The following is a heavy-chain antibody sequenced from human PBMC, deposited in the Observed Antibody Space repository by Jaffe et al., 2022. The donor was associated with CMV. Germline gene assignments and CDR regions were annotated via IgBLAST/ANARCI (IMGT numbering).Heavy chain of an antibody. J-gene: IGHJ3*02. CDR3: AKDIAFGGVIVIHLAFDI. D-gene: IGHD3-16*02. CDR2: ISWNSGSI. CDR1: GFTFDDYA. Sequence: EVQLVESGGGLVQPGRSLRLSCAASGFTFDDYAMHWVRQAPGKGLEWVSGISWNSGSIGYADSVKGRFTISRDNAKNSLYLQMNSLRAEDTALYYCAKDIAFGGVIVIHLAFDIWGQGTMVTVSS. V-gene: IGHV3-9*01.